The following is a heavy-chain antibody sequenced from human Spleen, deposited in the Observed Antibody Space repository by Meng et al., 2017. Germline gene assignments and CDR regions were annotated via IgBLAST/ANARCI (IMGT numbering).Heavy chain of an antibody. CDR2: INPNIGGT. CDR1: GYTFTGYY. Sequence: ASVKVSCKASGYTFTGYYMHWVRQAPGQGLEWMGRINPNIGGTNYAQKFQGRVTMTRDTSISTAYMELSSLRSDDTAVYYCARGLSLTPYYWGQGTLVTVSS. D-gene: IGHD2-15*01. CDR3: ARGLSLTPYY. V-gene: IGHV1-2*06. J-gene: IGHJ4*02.